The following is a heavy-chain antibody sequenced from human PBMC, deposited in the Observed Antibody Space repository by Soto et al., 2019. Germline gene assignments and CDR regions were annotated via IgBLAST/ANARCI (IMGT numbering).Heavy chain of an antibody. J-gene: IGHJ4*02. D-gene: IGHD3-10*01. CDR2: IDWDDDK. Sequence: SGPTLVNPTQTLTLTCTFSGFSLSTSGMCVSWIRHPPGKALEWLELIDWDDDKYYSTSLKTRLTISKDTSKNQVVLTMTNMDPVDTATYYCERMVYYYGSGSPFDYWGQGTLVTVSS. CDR1: GFSLSTSGMC. V-gene: IGHV2-70*01. CDR3: ERMVYYYGSGSPFDY.